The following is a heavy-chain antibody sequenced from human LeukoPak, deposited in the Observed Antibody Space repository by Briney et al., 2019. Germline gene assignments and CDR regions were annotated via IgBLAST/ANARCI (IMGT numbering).Heavy chain of an antibody. CDR1: GYTFTSYD. J-gene: IGHJ5*02. CDR2: MYPNSGNT. V-gene: IGHV1-8*01. D-gene: IGHD3-10*01. CDR3: ARGYGSGRPLFFGP. Sequence: ASVKVSCKASGYTFTSYDINWVRQAAGQGLEWIGWMYPNSGNTGYARKFQGRVTMTRNTSISTAYMELSSLRSEDTALYYCARGYGSGRPLFFGPWGQGTLVTVSS.